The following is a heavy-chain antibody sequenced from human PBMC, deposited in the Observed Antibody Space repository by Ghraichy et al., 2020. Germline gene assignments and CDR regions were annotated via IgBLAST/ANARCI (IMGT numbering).Heavy chain of an antibody. J-gene: IGHJ4*02. Sequence: SGPTLVKPTQTLTLTCTFSGFSLTTGGMSVSWIRQPPGKALEWLARIDWEDDKYYSPALKTRFTISMDTSRNQVVLTMTNMDTVDTATYYCARYPPYSGYDDWGQGTLVTVSS. V-gene: IGHV2-70*11. CDR2: IDWEDDK. D-gene: IGHD6-25*01. CDR3: ARYPPYSGYDD. CDR1: GFSLTTGGMS.